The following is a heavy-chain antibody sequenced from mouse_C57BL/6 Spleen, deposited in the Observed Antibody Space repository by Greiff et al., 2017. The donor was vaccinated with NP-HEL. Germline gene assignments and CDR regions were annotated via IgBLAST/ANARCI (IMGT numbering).Heavy chain of an antibody. CDR3: ARSGDGYIFNY. J-gene: IGHJ2*01. V-gene: IGHV1-26*01. Sequence: VQLQQSGPELVKPGASVKISCKASGYTFTDYYMNWVKQSHGKSLEWIGDINPNNGGTSYNQKFKGKATLTVDKSSSTAYMELRSLTSEDSAVYYCARSGDGYIFNYWGQGTTLTVSS. D-gene: IGHD2-3*01. CDR1: GYTFTDYY. CDR2: INPNNGGT.